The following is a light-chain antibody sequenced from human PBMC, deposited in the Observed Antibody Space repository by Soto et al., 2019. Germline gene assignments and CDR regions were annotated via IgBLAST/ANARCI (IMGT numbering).Light chain of an antibody. Sequence: EIVMTQSPATLSVSPGERATLSCRASQSVSSNLAWYQQKPGQAPRLLFFGASTRVTGIPARFSGSGSGTEFTLTISSLQSEDFAVYYCQQYNNWPSGTFGGGTKVEIK. V-gene: IGKV3-15*01. J-gene: IGKJ4*01. CDR3: QQYNNWPSGT. CDR1: QSVSSN. CDR2: GAS.